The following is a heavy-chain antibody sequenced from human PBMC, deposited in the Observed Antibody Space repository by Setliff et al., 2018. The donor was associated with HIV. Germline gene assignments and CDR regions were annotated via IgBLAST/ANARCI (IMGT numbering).Heavy chain of an antibody. CDR3: ARSEGVMTYAAYPLGH. J-gene: IGHJ4*02. CDR2: MNPNTGNT. V-gene: IGHV1-8*02. D-gene: IGHD3-16*01. Sequence: ASVKVSCKASGYTFTNYDINWVRQAAGQGLEWMAWMNPNTGNTGYAQKFRGRVTLTRNTSISTAYLELSSLRSEDTAMYYCARSEGVMTYAAYPLGHWGQGTLVTVSS. CDR1: GYTFTNYD.